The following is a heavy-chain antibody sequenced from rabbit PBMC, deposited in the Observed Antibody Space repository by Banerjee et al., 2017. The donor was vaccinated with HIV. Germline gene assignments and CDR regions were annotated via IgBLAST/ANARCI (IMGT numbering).Heavy chain of an antibody. D-gene: IGHD3-1*01. CDR1: GFTLSSYL. J-gene: IGHJ4*01. CDR2: IDGDSSGST. V-gene: IGHV1S40*01. Sequence: QSLEESGGDLVKPGASLTLTCKASGFTLSSYLICWVRQAPGKGLEWIACIDGDSSGSTYYASWAKGRLTVSKTSSTTVTLQMTSLTAADTATYFCARLQGWAYNLWGPGTLVTVS. CDR3: ARLQGWAYNL.